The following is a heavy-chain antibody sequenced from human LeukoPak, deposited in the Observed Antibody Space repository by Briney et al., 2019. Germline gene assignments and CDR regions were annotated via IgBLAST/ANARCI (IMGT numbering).Heavy chain of an antibody. CDR1: GSRFTSYW. CDR3: ARHGPDIVVVPPDY. Sequence: GESLKISCKGSGSRFTSYWIGWVRQMPGKGLEWRRIIYPGDSDTRYSPSFQGQVTISADKSISTAYLQWSSLKASDTAMYYCARHGPDIVVVPPDYWGQGTLVTVSS. D-gene: IGHD2-2*01. V-gene: IGHV5-51*01. CDR2: IYPGDSDT. J-gene: IGHJ4*02.